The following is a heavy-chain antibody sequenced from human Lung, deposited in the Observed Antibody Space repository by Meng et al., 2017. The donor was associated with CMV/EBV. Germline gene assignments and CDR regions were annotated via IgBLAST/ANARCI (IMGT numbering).Heavy chain of an antibody. CDR2: INPRGGGP. Sequence: ASVKVSCKASGYTFADCFIHWVRQAPGQGLEWMGRINPRGGGPNYVQKYQDRVTLTMDTSITTAYQEMSGLTSDDTAVYYCTREAETANDYWGQGTRVTVSS. CDR1: GYTFADCF. D-gene: IGHD5-18*01. CDR3: TREAETANDY. J-gene: IGHJ4*02. V-gene: IGHV1-2*02.